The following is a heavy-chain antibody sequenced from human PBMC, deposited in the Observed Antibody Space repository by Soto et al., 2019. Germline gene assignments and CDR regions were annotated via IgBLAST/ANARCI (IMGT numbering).Heavy chain of an antibody. D-gene: IGHD6-6*01. CDR1: GFTVSSNY. CDR2: IYSGGST. V-gene: IGHV3-53*05. CDR3: ARDRLAALDY. J-gene: IGHJ4*02. Sequence: HPGGSLRLSCAASGFTVSSNYMSWVRQAPGKGLEWVSVIYSGGSTYYADSVKGRFTISRDNSKNTLYLQMNSLRAEDTAVYYCARDRLAALDYWGQGTLVTVSS.